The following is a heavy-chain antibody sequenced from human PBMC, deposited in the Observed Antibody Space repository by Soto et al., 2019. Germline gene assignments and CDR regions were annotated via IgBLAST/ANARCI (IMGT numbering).Heavy chain of an antibody. Sequence: SETLSLTCTVSGGSISSSSYYWGWIRQPPGKGLEWIGSIYYSGSTYYNPSLKSRLSMSIDKSQNQFTLKLNSVTAADTATYYCARMSYFYDKWYFDLWGRGTLVTVSS. V-gene: IGHV4-39*06. CDR1: GGSISSSSYY. CDR3: ARMSYFYDKWYFDL. CDR2: IYYSGST. J-gene: IGHJ2*01. D-gene: IGHD3-22*01.